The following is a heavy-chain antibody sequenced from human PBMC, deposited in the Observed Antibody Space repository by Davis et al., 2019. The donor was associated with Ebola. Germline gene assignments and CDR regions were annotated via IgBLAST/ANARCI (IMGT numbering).Heavy chain of an antibody. D-gene: IGHD6-19*01. V-gene: IGHV1-46*01. CDR1: GYTFSNYY. J-gene: IGHJ6*04. Sequence: ASVKVSCKASGYTFSNYYMNWVRQAPGQGLEWMGIINPSGGSTNYAQKFQGRVFMTRDTSTSTVYLELSSLTSEDTAVYYCAKDPAPYSSGWHGYYYYGMDVWGKGTTVTVSS. CDR3: AKDPAPYSSGWHGYYYYGMDV. CDR2: INPSGGST.